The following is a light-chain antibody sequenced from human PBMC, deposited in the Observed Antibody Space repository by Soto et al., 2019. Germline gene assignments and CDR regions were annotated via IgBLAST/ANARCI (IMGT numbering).Light chain of an antibody. CDR2: AAS. CDR3: QQYNSYPIT. J-gene: IGKJ5*01. CDR1: QGISTY. V-gene: IGKV1-16*02. Sequence: DIQMTQSPSSVPASVGDSVTITCQASQGISTYLAWFQQKPGKAPKSLIYAASNLQSGVPSKFSGSGSGTEFTLTISSLQPEDFATYYCQQYNSYPITFGQGTRLEIK.